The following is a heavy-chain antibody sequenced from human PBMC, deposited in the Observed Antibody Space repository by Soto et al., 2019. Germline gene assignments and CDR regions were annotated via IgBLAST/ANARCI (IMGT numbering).Heavy chain of an antibody. V-gene: IGHV3-66*01. D-gene: IGHD6-19*01. Sequence: GGSLRLSCAASGFTVSSNYMSWVRQAPGKGLEWVSVIHSGGSTYYADSVKGRFTISRDNSKNTLYLQMNSLRAEDTAVYYCARDLPESSGWYFYMDVWGKGTTVTVSS. CDR3: ARDLPESSGWYFYMDV. J-gene: IGHJ6*03. CDR1: GFTVSSNY. CDR2: IHSGGST.